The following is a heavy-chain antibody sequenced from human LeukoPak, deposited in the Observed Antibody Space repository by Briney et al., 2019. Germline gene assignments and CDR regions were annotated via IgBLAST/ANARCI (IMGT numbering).Heavy chain of an antibody. CDR1: GFTVAANY. CDR2: FYSGGSA. D-gene: IGHD3-10*01. CDR3: ATPGGSGDYPYPTYFNY. J-gene: IGHJ4*02. Sequence: PGGSLRLSCAVSGFTVAANYMNWVRQAPGKGLEWVSVFYSGGSAYYADSVKGRFTISRDLSKNTLFLQMNSLRAEDTAVYYCATPGGSGDYPYPTYFNYWGQGTLITVSS. V-gene: IGHV3-53*01.